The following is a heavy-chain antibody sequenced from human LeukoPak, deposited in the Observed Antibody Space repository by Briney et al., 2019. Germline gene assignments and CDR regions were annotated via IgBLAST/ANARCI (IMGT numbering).Heavy chain of an antibody. V-gene: IGHV3-66*02. CDR1: GFTFSTNY. CDR2: IYSGGST. CDR3: ARDVSVGAHFDY. D-gene: IGHD1-26*01. J-gene: IGHJ4*02. Sequence: GGSLRLSCAVSGFTFSTNYMTWVRQAPGKGLERVSVIYSGGSTYYSDSVKGRFTISGDNSKNTLYLQMNSLRPEDTAVYYCARDVSVGAHFDYWGQGTLVTVSS.